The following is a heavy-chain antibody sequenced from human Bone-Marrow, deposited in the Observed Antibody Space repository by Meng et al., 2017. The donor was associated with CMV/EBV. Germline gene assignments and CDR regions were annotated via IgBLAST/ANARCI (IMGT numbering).Heavy chain of an antibody. CDR1: GFTFMSYA. V-gene: IGHV3-30*04. J-gene: IGHJ6*02. CDR2: VSYDGKNK. CDR3: ARDRMIVLGYGMDV. Sequence: GGSLRLSCAASGFTFMSYAMHWVRQTPGKGLEWMAVVSYDGKNKYYADSVKGRFTISRDNSKSTLYLQMNSLRAEDTAVYYCARDRMIVLGYGMDVWGQGTTVTFSS. D-gene: IGHD3-22*01.